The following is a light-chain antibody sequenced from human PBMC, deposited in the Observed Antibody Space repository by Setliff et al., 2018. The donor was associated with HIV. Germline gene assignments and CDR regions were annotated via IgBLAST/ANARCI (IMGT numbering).Light chain of an antibody. CDR2: QVS. Sequence: QSVLTQPASVSGSPGQSITISCTGTSSDVGRYNYVSWYQHHPGKAPKLIIFQVSNRPSGVSNRFSGFKSGNTASLTISGLQAEDEADYYCSSFTITTTPSGSVFGTGTKVTVL. CDR3: SSFTITTTPSGSV. V-gene: IGLV2-14*01. J-gene: IGLJ1*01. CDR1: SSDVGRYNY.